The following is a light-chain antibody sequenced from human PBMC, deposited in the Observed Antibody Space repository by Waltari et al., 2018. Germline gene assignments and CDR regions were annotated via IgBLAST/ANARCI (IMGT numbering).Light chain of an antibody. CDR2: KAS. J-gene: IGKJ3*01. V-gene: IGKV1-5*03. CDR1: QSISTW. CDR3: KQYNRQIT. Sequence: DIQMTQSPSTLSASVGDRVTITCRASQSISTWLAWYQQKPGKAPKLLIYKASTLENGVPSRFIGRRSGTEFTLTISSLQPVDFATYYCKQYNRQITFCPWTKVDIE.